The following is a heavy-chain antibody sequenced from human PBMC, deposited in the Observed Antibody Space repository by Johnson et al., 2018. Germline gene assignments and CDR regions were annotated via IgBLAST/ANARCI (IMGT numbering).Heavy chain of an antibody. D-gene: IGHD3-3*01. V-gene: IGHV3-21*01. CDR1: GFTFSSYS. CDR2: ISSSRSYI. Sequence: EQLQEGGGGLVEHRWSMGLCCAASGFTFSSYSMNWVRQAPGKGLEWVSSISSSRSYIYSADSVKGRFTISIDNAKNSLYLQMNSLRDEDKAVYYCARDGITIFGVAHNWFDPWGQGTLVTVSS. CDR3: ARDGITIFGVAHNWFDP. J-gene: IGHJ5*02.